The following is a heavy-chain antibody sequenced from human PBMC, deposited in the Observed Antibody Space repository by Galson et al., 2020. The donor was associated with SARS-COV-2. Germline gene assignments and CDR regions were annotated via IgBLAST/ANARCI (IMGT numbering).Heavy chain of an antibody. CDR1: GYTFTGFY. CDR2: INPKSGGT. Sequence: ASVKVSCKASGYTFTGFYMHWVRQAPGQGLEWMGWINPKSGGTEYAQRFQGKVTMTRDTSINIAYMELSSLRTDDTAVYYCARDHCTSSGCYEVYYYGMDVWGQGTTVTVSS. D-gene: IGHD2-2*01. V-gene: IGHV1-2*02. J-gene: IGHJ6*02. CDR3: ARDHCTSSGCYEVYYYGMDV.